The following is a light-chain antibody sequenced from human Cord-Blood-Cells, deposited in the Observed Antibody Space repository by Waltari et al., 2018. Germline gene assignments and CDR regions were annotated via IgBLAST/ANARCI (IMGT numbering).Light chain of an antibody. CDR3: CSYAGSFVV. Sequence: QSALTQPRSVSGSPGQSVTISCTGTSSDVGGFNYVSWDQQHPGKAPKLMIDDVSHRPAGVPDRVSGSKAGNTAALTISGLQAEDGADYYCCSYAGSFVVFGGGTKLTVL. CDR1: SSDVGGFNY. CDR2: DVS. J-gene: IGLJ2*01. V-gene: IGLV2-11*01.